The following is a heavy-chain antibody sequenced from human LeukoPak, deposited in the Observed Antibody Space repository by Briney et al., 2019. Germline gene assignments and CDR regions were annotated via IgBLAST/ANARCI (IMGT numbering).Heavy chain of an antibody. D-gene: IGHD6-19*01. J-gene: IGHJ5*02. CDR1: GGSISSYY. V-gene: IGHV4-59*01. Sequence: SETLSLTCTVAGGSISSYYWSWIRQPPGKGLEWIGYVYYSGSTNYNPSLKSRVTISVDTSKNQFSLKLSSVTAADTAVYYCARHGYSSGSLAWFDPWGQGTQVTVSS. CDR2: VYYSGST. CDR3: ARHGYSSGSLAWFDP.